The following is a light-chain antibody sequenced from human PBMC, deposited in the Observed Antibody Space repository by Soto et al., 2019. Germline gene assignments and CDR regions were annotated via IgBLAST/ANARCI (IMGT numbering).Light chain of an antibody. J-gene: IGKJ1*01. CDR3: QQYNNWPPWT. Sequence: EIVMTQSPATMSVSPVEKHTLFCTPSQTVSSTLAWYQQKPGQAPRLLIYGASTRATGIPARFSGSGSGTEFTLTISSLQSEDFAVYYCQQYNNWPPWTFGQGTKVDI. CDR1: QTVSST. CDR2: GAS. V-gene: IGKV3-15*01.